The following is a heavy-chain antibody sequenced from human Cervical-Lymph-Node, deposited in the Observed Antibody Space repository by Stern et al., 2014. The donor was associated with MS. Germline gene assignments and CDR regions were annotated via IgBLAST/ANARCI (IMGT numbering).Heavy chain of an antibody. D-gene: IGHD1-1*01. J-gene: IGHJ4*02. V-gene: IGHV3-7*03. CDR3: ANGGTTWN. Sequence: EVQLVVSGGGAVQSGGSLRLSCVASDHAFRTYWMNWVRTAHGKGLQWVANTNQAGSEKYYVDSVKGRFTISRDNAKKSLYLQMNNLRSEDTAVYYCANGGTTWNWGQGTLVTVSS. CDR2: TNQAGSEK. CDR1: DHAFRTYW.